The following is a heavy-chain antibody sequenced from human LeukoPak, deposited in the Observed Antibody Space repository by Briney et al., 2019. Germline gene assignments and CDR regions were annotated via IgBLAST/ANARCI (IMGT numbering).Heavy chain of an antibody. V-gene: IGHV4-38-2*02. CDR3: ARDSSRGSYDY. J-gene: IGHJ4*02. CDR2: IYHSGAT. CDR1: GYSISSGYY. D-gene: IGHD1-26*01. Sequence: SETLSLTCAVSGYSISSGYYWGWLRQPPGKGLEWIGSIYHSGATYYNPPLKSRVTISLATSKNQFSLKLSSVTAADTAVYYCARDSSRGSYDYWGQGTLVTVSS.